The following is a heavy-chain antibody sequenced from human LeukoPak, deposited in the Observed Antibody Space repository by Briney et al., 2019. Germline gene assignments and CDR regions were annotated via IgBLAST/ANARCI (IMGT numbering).Heavy chain of an antibody. Sequence: SQALSLTCTVSGGSISTSDLYWSWIRRHPGKGLEWIGYISRSGRTYYNPSLKSRITMSVDTSKSQFSLQLNSVTAADTAVYYCAGASHLGDLSLGRWGQGTLVTVSS. CDR2: ISRSGRT. D-gene: IGHD3-16*02. J-gene: IGHJ4*02. V-gene: IGHV4-31*03. CDR1: GGSISTSDLY. CDR3: AGASHLGDLSLGR.